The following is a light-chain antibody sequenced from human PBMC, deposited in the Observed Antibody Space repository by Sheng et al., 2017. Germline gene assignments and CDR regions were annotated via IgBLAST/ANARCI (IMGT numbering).Light chain of an antibody. V-gene: IGKV1-39*01. Sequence: DIQMTQSPSSLSASVGDRVTITCRASQTISTYVNWYQQKPGKAPNLIIYATSVLQSGVPSRFTGSGSGSDFTLNINSLQSEDFATYYCQQSFSFPYTFGQGTKLEIK. CDR3: QQSFSFPYT. CDR2: ATS. CDR1: QTISTY. J-gene: IGKJ2*01.